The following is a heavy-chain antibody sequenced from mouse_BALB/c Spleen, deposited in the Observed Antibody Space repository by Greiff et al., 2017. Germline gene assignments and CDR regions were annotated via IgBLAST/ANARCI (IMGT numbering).Heavy chain of an antibody. V-gene: IGHV1S41*01. Sequence: ELVRPGSSVKLSCKASGYTFTSYWINWIKQRPGQGLEWIGRIAPGSGSTYYNEMFKGKATLTVDTSSSTAYIQLSSLSSEDSAVYFCAITTVVVNYAMDYWGQGTSVTVSS. D-gene: IGHD1-1*01. CDR3: AITTVVVNYAMDY. CDR2: IAPGSGST. J-gene: IGHJ4*01. CDR1: GYTFTSYW.